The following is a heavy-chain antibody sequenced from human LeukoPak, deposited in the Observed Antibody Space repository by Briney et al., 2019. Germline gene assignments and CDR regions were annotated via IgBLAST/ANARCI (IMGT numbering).Heavy chain of an antibody. Sequence: GGSLRLSCAASGFTFSSYSMNRVRQAPGKGLEWVSSISSSSSYIYYADSVKGRFTISRDNAKNSLYLQMNSLRAEDTAVYYCARDPFAYGDPTYDFDYWGQGTLVTVSS. CDR1: GFTFSSYS. CDR3: ARDPFAYGDPTYDFDY. V-gene: IGHV3-21*01. D-gene: IGHD4-17*01. CDR2: ISSSSSYI. J-gene: IGHJ4*02.